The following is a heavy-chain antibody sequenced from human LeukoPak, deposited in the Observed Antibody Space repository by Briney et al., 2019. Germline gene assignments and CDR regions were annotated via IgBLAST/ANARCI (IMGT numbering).Heavy chain of an antibody. CDR2: IYYSGST. CDR3: ARGGITMVRGVTAPFDP. J-gene: IGHJ5*02. D-gene: IGHD3-10*01. CDR1: GGSISSYY. Sequence: SETLSLTCTVSGGSISSYYWSWIRQPPGKGLEWIGYIYYSGSTNYNPSLKSRVTISVDTSKNQFSLKLSSVTAADTAVYYCARGGITMVRGVTAPFDPWGPGTLVTVSS. V-gene: IGHV4-59*01.